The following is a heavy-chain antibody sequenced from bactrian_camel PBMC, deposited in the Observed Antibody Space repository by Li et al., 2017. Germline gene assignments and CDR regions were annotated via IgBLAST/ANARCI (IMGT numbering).Heavy chain of an antibody. CDR1: GFITSPCR. CDR2: INSDGKT. D-gene: IGHD2*01. J-gene: IGHJ6*01. V-gene: IGHV3S55*01. CDR3: AADPPGPVVAVSTFGY. Sequence: HVQLVESGGGSVQAGGSLRLSCAVSGFITSPCRMAWYRQAPGKERELVSTINSDGKTYYRDSVKGRFTISRDIAKNTLYLQMNNLKPEDTAMYYCAADPPGPVVAVSTFGYWGQGTQVTVS.